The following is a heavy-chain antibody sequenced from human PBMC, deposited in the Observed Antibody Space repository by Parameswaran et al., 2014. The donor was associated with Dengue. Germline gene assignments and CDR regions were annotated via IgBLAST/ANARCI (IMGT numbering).Heavy chain of an antibody. V-gene: IGHV4-34*01. CDR3: ASRPRRYYYDSSGYSPGGGY. D-gene: IGHD3-22*01. Sequence: WIRQPPGKGLEWIGEINHSGSTNYNPSLKSRVTISVDTSKNQFSLKLSSVTAADTAVYYCASRPRRYYYDSSGYSPGGGYWGQGTLVTVSS. J-gene: IGHJ4*02. CDR2: INHSGST.